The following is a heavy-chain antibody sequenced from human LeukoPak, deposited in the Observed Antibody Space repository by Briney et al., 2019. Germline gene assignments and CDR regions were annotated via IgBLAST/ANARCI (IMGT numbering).Heavy chain of an antibody. J-gene: IGHJ6*03. Sequence: PSETLSLTCAVSGYSISSGYYWGWIRQPPGKGLEWIGSIYHSGSTYYNPSLQRRVTISVETSKNPFSLKLSSVTAADTAVYYCASIRFLEWLFPPSARYMDVWGKGTTVTVSS. CDR3: ASIRFLEWLFPPSARYMDV. CDR2: IYHSGST. CDR1: GYSISSGYY. D-gene: IGHD3-3*01. V-gene: IGHV4-38-2*01.